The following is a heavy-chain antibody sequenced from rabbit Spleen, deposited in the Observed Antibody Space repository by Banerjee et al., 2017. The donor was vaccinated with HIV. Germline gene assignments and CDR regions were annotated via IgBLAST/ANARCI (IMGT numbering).Heavy chain of an antibody. D-gene: IGHD8-1*01. CDR3: ARGYAGSSYRYSL. J-gene: IGHJ6*01. Sequence: QSLEESGGDLVKPGASLTLTCTASGFSFDNNYWICWVRQAPGKGLEWIACIYTATAKDVYASWSKGRFTISKTSSTTVTLQITSLTAADTATYFCARGYAGSSYRYSLWGPGTLVPVS. V-gene: IGHV1S40*01. CDR2: IYTATAKD. CDR1: GFSFDNNYW.